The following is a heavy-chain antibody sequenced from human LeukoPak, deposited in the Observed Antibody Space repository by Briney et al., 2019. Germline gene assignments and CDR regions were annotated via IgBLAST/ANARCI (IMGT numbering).Heavy chain of an antibody. CDR1: GDSVSSNSAA. V-gene: IGHV6-1*01. CDR3: ARGYGYYFDY. CDR2: TYYRSKWYN. J-gene: IGHJ4*02. Sequence: SQTLSLTCAISGDSVSSNSAACNWIRQSPSRGLEWLGRTYYRSKWYNDYAVSVKSRITINPDTSENHFSLQLNSVTPEDTAVHYCARGYGYYFDYWGQGTLVTVSS. D-gene: IGHD5-18*01.